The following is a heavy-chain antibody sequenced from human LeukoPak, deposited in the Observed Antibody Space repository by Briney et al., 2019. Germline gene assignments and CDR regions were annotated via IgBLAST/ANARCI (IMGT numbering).Heavy chain of an antibody. CDR1: GFTFDDYA. D-gene: IGHD6-19*01. CDR2: ISWNSGSI. V-gene: IGHV3-9*01. Sequence: PGGSLRLSCAASGFTFDDYAMHWVRQAPGKGLEWVSGISWNSGSIGYADSVKGRFTISRDNAKNSLYLQMNSLRAEDTALYYCPKDTKLAVAGTLDYWGQGTLVTVSS. CDR3: PKDTKLAVAGTLDY. J-gene: IGHJ4*02.